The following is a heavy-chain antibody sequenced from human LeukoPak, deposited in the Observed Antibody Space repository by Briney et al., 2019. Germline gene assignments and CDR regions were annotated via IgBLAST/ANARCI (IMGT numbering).Heavy chain of an antibody. J-gene: IGHJ5*02. CDR2: INHSGST. CDR3: AREVVGYYDFWSGYINNWFDP. D-gene: IGHD3-3*01. Sequence: KPSETLSLTCAVYGGSSSGYYWSWIRQPPGKGLEWIGEINHSGSTNYNPSLKSRVTISVDTSKNQFSLKLSSVTAADTAVYYCAREVVGYYDFWSGYINNWFDPWGQGTLVTVSS. V-gene: IGHV4-34*01. CDR1: GGSSSGYY.